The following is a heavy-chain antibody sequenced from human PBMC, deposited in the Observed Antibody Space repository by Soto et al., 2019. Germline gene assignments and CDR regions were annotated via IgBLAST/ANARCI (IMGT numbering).Heavy chain of an antibody. Sequence: GGSLRLSCAASGFAFSTFAMTWVRQAPGKELEWVAAISVSGNNAYYADSVKGRFTISRDNSQNSVFLQMSSLRADDTAVYYCARDQLRPGILYSLGVLLPEYGLWGQGTLVTVSS. D-gene: IGHD3-22*01. CDR2: ISVSGNNA. CDR3: ARDQLRPGILYSLGVLLPEYGL. V-gene: IGHV3-23*01. J-gene: IGHJ4*02. CDR1: GFAFSTFA.